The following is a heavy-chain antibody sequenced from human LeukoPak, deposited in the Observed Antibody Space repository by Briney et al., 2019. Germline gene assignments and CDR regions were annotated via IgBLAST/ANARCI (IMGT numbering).Heavy chain of an antibody. CDR3: ANQAYSLFDC. V-gene: IGHV3-7*03. CDR1: GFTFSAYW. Sequence: GGSLRLSCAASGFTFSAYWMAWVRQAPGKGLEWVANINQDGSEEYYADSVRGRFTISRDNAKNSLYLQMNSLRAEDTALYYCANQAYSLFDCWGQGTLVTVSS. D-gene: IGHD6-13*01. CDR2: INQDGSEE. J-gene: IGHJ4*02.